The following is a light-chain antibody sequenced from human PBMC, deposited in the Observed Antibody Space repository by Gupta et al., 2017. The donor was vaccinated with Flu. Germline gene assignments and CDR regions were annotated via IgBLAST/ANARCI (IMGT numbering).Light chain of an antibody. CDR3: HSYTNSLTRV. J-gene: IGLJ3*02. CDR2: DVS. Sequence: QSALTQPASVSGSLGQPITISCTGPSSAIGSYKYVSWYHPHPDRAAQLIIYDVSDRPSGISDRFSGSKAGNTATLTITGLRAEDEANYFCHSYTNSLTRVFGGGTKLTVL. CDR1: SSAIGSYKY. V-gene: IGLV2-14*03.